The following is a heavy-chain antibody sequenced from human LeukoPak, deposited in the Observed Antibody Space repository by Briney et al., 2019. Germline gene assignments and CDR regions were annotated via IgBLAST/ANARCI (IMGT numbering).Heavy chain of an antibody. CDR1: GFTFSSYA. CDR2: ISHDGSNK. J-gene: IGHJ4*02. D-gene: IGHD6-19*01. V-gene: IGHV3-30*04. CDR3: ARDRDSSGWFDY. Sequence: GGSLRLSCAASGFTFSSYAMHWVRQAPGKGLEWVAVISHDGSNKYYADSVKGQFTISRDNSKNTLYLQMNSLRAEDTAVYYCARDRDSSGWFDYWGQGTLVTVSS.